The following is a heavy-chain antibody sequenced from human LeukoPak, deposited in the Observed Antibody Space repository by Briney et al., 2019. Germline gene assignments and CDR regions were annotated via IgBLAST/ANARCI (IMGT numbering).Heavy chain of an antibody. CDR1: GFTFSSYA. J-gene: IGHJ3*02. D-gene: IGHD4-17*01. V-gene: IGHV3-30-3*01. CDR3: GWPVTDACDT. CDR2: ISYDGSNK. Sequence: GGSLRLSCAASGFTFSSYAMHWVRQAPGKGLEWVAVISYDGSNKYYADSVKGRFTISRDNSKNTLYLQMNSLRAEDTAVYYCGWPVTDACDTWGQETMVTVSS.